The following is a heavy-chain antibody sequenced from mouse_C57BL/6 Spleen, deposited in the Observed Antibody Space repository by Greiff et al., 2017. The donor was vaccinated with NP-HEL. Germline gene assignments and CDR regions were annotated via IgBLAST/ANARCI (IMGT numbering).Heavy chain of an antibody. V-gene: IGHV3-6*01. CDR1: GYSITSGYY. J-gene: IGHJ3*01. D-gene: IGHD2-12*01. CDR2: ISYDGSN. CDR3: AGDDEGTWFAY. Sequence: DVKLQESGPGLVKPSQSLSLTCSVTGYSITSGYYWNWIRQFPGNKLEWMGYISYDGSNNYNPSLKNRISITRDTSKNQFFLKLNSVTTEDTATYYCAGDDEGTWFAYWGQGTLVTVSA.